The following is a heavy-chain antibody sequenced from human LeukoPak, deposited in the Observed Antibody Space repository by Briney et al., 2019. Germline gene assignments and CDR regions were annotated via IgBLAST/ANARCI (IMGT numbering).Heavy chain of an antibody. J-gene: IGHJ4*02. CDR3: TRDAGDYGGPGSYPDY. V-gene: IGHV1-18*01. CDR1: GYTFTSYG. Sequence: ASVKVSCKASGYTFTSYGISWVRQAPGQGLEWMGWISAYNGNTNYAQKLQGRVTMTTDTSTSTAYMELRSLRSDDTAVYYCTRDAGDYGGPGSYPDYWGQGTLVTVSS. D-gene: IGHD3-10*01. CDR2: ISAYNGNT.